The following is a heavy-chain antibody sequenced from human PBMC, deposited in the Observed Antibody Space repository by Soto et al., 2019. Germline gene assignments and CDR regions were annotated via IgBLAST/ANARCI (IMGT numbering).Heavy chain of an antibody. CDR2: INAGNGNT. CDR1: GDTFTSNA. V-gene: IGHV1-3*01. Sequence: ASVKVSCTASGDTFTSNALDCVRQAPGQRLEWMGWINAGNGNTKHSQKFQGRVTITTETSATTGYMEPSSLRSEDTAVYYCARGGGGYSYGSPDPFDYWGQGTLVTVSS. D-gene: IGHD5-18*01. CDR3: ARGGGGYSYGSPDPFDY. J-gene: IGHJ4*02.